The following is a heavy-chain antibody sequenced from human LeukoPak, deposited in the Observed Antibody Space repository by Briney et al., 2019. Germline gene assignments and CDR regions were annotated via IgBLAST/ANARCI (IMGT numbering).Heavy chain of an antibody. CDR2: IRYDGSNK. CDR1: EFSVGSNY. V-gene: IGHV3-30*02. J-gene: IGHJ4*02. CDR3: AKSDGGYCSSTSCSIDY. D-gene: IGHD2-2*01. Sequence: GGSLRLSCAASEFSVGSNYMTWVRQAPGKGLELVAFIRYDGSNKYYADSVKGRFTVSRDNSKNTLYLQMNSLRAEDTAVYYCAKSDGGYCSSTSCSIDYWGQGTLVTVSS.